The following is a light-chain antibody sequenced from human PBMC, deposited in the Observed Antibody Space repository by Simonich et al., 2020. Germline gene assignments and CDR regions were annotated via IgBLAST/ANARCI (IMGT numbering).Light chain of an antibody. J-gene: IGKJ1*01. V-gene: IGKV4-1*01. Sequence: DIVMTQSPDSLAVSLGERATINSKSSQSVLYSSNIKNYLAWYQQKPGQPPKLLIYWASTREAGVPDRFSGSGSGTDFTLTISSLQAEDVAVYYCQQYYSTPQTFGQGTKVEIK. CDR1: QSVLYSSNIKNY. CDR2: WAS. CDR3: QQYYSTPQT.